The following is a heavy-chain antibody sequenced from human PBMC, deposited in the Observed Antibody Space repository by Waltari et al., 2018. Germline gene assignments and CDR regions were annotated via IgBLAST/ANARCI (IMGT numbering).Heavy chain of an antibody. CDR2: ISYDGSNK. CDR1: GFPFRRYS. V-gene: IGHV3-30*01. D-gene: IGHD2-15*01. Sequence: QVQVVESGGGVVQPGTSLRLSCAASGFPFRRYSMHWVRQAPGKGLEWVAVISYDGSNKYYADSVKGRFTISRDNSKNTLYLQMNSLRAEDTAVYYCARERLPITTGGGFQHWGQGTQVTVSS. J-gene: IGHJ1*01. CDR3: ARERLPITTGGGFQH.